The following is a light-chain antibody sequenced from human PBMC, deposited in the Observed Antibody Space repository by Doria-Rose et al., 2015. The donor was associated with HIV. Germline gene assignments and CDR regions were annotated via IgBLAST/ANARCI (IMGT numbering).Light chain of an antibody. CDR2: GAS. CDR3: QQYETSPRT. J-gene: IGKJ1*01. Sequence: TQSPGTLSLSPGESATLSCRTSQNISNNYLAWYQQKLGQSPRLLIFGASSRATGIPDRFSGSGSGTDFTLTISKLEPEDFAVYHCQQYETSPRTFGQGTKVEIK. V-gene: IGKV3-20*01. CDR1: QNISNNY.